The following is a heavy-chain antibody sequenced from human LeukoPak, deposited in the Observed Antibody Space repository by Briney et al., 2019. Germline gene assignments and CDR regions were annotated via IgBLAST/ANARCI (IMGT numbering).Heavy chain of an antibody. CDR1: TGFISSSSYY. V-gene: IGHV4-39*01. CDR2: IYYSGST. D-gene: IGHD2-15*01. CDR3: ARRLGGYCSGGSCYLDYYGMDV. Sequence: SETLSLTSTVATGFISSSSYYWGWIRQPPGKGLEWLGRIYYSGSTYYKPSHKSRVTISVDPSKNQFSPKLSSVTAADTAVYYCARRLGGYCSGGSCYLDYYGMDVWGQGTTVTVSS. J-gene: IGHJ6*02.